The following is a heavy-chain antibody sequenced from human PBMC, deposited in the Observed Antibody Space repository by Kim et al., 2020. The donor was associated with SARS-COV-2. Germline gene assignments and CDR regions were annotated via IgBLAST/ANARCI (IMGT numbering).Heavy chain of an antibody. Sequence: SQTLSLTCSISGDSVSSNSAAWNWIRQSPSRGLEWLGRTYYRSRWYNDYSVSVKSRITINADASKNQFSLQLSSVTPEDTAVYYCARRGATHGDDYYKGMDVWGQGTTVTVSS. V-gene: IGHV6-1*01. D-gene: IGHD1-26*01. CDR3: ARRGATHGDDYYKGMDV. CDR1: GDSVSSNSAA. CDR2: TYYRSRWYN. J-gene: IGHJ6*02.